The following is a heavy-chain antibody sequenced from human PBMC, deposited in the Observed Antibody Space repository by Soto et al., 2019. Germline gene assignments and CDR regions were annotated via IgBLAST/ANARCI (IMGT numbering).Heavy chain of an antibody. CDR1: GFTFSSYA. V-gene: IGHV3-23*01. CDR2: ISGSGGST. D-gene: IGHD1-1*01. CDR3: AKSLEPRVSSYYMDV. J-gene: IGHJ6*03. Sequence: GGSLRLSCAASGFTFSSYAMSWVRQAPGKGLEWVSAISGSGGSTYYADSVKGRFTISRDNSKNTLYLQMNSLRAEDTAVYYCAKSLEPRVSSYYMDVWGKGTTVTVSS.